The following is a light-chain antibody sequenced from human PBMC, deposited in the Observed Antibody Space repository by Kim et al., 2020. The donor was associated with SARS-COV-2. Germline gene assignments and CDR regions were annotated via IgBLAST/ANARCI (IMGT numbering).Light chain of an antibody. J-gene: IGLJ3*02. CDR3: AAWDDSLKGGV. CDR1: SSNIGSNT. CDR2: SNN. Sequence: GQRVTFSCSGSSSNIGSNTVNWYRQLPGTAPKLLIYSNNQRPSGVPDRFSGSKSGPSASLAISGLQSEDGADYYCAAWDDSLKGGVFGGGTKLTVL. V-gene: IGLV1-44*01.